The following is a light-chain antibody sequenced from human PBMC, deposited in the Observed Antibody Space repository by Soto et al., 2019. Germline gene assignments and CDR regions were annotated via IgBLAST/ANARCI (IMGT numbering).Light chain of an antibody. V-gene: IGKV3-15*01. J-gene: IGKJ2*01. CDR2: GAS. CDR3: HQYNDWPAET. CDR1: QSIRSN. Sequence: EIVMTQSPATLSVSPGERATLSCRASQSIRSNLAWYQQQPGQAPRLLIYGASTRATDIPARFSGSGSGTEFTLTISSLQSEDFAIYYCHQYNDWPAETFGQGTKLEIK.